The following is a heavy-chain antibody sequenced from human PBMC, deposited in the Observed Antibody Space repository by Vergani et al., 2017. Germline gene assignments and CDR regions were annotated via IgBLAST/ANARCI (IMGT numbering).Heavy chain of an antibody. V-gene: IGHV4-34*01. D-gene: IGHD6-6*01. CDR1: GGSFSGYY. CDR2: INHSGST. J-gene: IGHJ4*02. Sequence: QLQLQESGPGLVKPSETLSLTCAVYGGSFSGYYWSWIRQPPGQGLEWIGEINHSGSTNSNPSLNSRVTIAEDTSKNQFSLKLSSVTAADPAVYYCASGSPLRAARLSVWGQGTLVTVSS. CDR3: ASGSPLRAARLSV.